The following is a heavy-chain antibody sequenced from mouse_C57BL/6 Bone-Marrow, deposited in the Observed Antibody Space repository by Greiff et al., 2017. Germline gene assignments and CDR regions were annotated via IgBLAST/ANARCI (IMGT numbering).Heavy chain of an antibody. D-gene: IGHD2-4*01. J-gene: IGHJ1*03. CDR2: ISYDGSN. Sequence: ESGPGLVKPSQSLSLTCSVTGYSITSGYYWNWIRQFPGNKLAWMGYISYDGSNNYNPSLKNRISITRDTSKNQFFLKLNSVTTEDTATYYCARDGDYNWYFDVWGTGTTVTVSS. CDR1: GYSITSGYY. V-gene: IGHV3-6*01. CDR3: ARDGDYNWYFDV.